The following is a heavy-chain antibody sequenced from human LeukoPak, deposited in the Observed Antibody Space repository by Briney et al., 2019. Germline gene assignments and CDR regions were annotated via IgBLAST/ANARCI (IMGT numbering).Heavy chain of an antibody. CDR2: ISSSGSTI. J-gene: IGHJ3*02. Sequence: GGSLGLSCAASGFIFSDYYMSWIRQAPGKGLECVSYISSSGSTIYYADSVKGRFTISRDNAKNSLYLQMNSLRAEDTALYYSAKALTYDSSGYYGSDAFDIWGQGTMVTVSS. CDR3: AKALTYDSSGYYGSDAFDI. D-gene: IGHD3-22*01. V-gene: IGHV3-11*01. CDR1: GFIFSDYY.